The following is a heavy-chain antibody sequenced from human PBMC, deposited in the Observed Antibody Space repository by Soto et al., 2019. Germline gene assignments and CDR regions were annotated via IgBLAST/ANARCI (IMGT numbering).Heavy chain of an antibody. V-gene: IGHV1-18*01. CDR3: ARGLYCSGGRCYRGLDY. CDR2: INAYNGNT. J-gene: IGHJ4*02. D-gene: IGHD2-15*01. CDR1: GYTFTTYG. Sequence: QVQLVQTGAEVKKPGASVKVSCKASGYTFTTYGISWVRQAPGQGLEWMGWINAYNGNTNYAQNLQGRVTMTTDTSTSTAYMELRSLSSDDTAVYYCARGLYCSGGRCYRGLDYWGQGTLVTVSS.